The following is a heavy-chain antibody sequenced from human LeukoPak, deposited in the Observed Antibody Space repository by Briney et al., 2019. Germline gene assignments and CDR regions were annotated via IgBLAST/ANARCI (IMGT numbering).Heavy chain of an antibody. J-gene: IGHJ4*02. Sequence: PSETLSLTCTVSGGSLSSYYWSWIRQPPGKGLEWIGYIYYSGSTKYNPSLKSRVSISVDTSKNQLSLRPSSVTAADTAVYYCARGRKYSYGYRVTELGSGYFDYWGQGTLVTVSS. V-gene: IGHV4-59*01. CDR1: GGSLSSYY. CDR3: ARGRKYSYGYRVTELGSGYFDY. CDR2: IYYSGST. D-gene: IGHD5-18*01.